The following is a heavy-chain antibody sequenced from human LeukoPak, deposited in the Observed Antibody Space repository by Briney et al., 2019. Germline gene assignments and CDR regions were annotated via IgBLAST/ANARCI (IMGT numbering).Heavy chain of an antibody. D-gene: IGHD3/OR15-3a*01. CDR3: TAGTGLSDFDY. CDR2: IKRKGDDGTI. CDR1: GFTFNNAW. J-gene: IGHJ4*02. Sequence: PGGSLRLSCAASGFTFNNAWMSWVRQAPGKGPEWVGRIKRKGDDGTIDYAAPVKGRFTISRDDSKNTLYLQMNSLKSEDTAVYYCTAGTGLSDFDYWGQGTLVTVSS. V-gene: IGHV3-15*01.